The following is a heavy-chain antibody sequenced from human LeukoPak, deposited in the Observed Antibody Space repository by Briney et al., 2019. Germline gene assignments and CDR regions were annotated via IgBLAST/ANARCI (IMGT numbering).Heavy chain of an antibody. CDR3: ALAGLYAFDI. CDR1: GYTFTSYG. Sequence: ASVKVSCMASGYTFTSYGSSWVRQAPGQGLEWMGWISAYNGNTNYAQKLQGRVTMTTDTSTSTAYMELRGLRSNDTAVYYCALAGLYAFDIWGQGTMVTVSS. D-gene: IGHD3/OR15-3a*01. J-gene: IGHJ3*02. V-gene: IGHV1-18*01. CDR2: ISAYNGNT.